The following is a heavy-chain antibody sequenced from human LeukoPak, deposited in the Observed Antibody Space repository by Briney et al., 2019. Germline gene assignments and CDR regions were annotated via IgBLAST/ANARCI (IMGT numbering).Heavy chain of an antibody. D-gene: IGHD1-26*01. J-gene: IGHJ4*02. V-gene: IGHV5-51*01. Sequence: GESLKISCKGSGYTNYWIGWVRQMPGKGLEWMGIIYPDDSDTRYSPSFQGQVTISADKSISTAYLQWSSLKASDTAMYYCARSEWEPNSLDYWGQGTLVTVSS. CDR2: IYPDDSDT. CDR3: ARSEWEPNSLDY. CDR1: GYTNYW.